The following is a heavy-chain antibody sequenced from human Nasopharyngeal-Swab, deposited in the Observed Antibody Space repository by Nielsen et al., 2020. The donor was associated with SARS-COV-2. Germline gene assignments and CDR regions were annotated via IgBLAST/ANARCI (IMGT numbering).Heavy chain of an antibody. CDR1: GFTFSDSA. D-gene: IGHD2-15*01. Sequence: GKSLKISCAASGFTFSDSAIHWVRQASGEGLEWVARIRSKGNNYATAYSAPVKGRFIIFRDDPTNTAYLQMNSLKTEDTAMYYCTRCGGGCYSGRDYWGQGTLVTVSS. CDR2: IRSKGNNYAT. CDR3: TRCGGGCYSGRDY. J-gene: IGHJ4*02. V-gene: IGHV3-73*01.